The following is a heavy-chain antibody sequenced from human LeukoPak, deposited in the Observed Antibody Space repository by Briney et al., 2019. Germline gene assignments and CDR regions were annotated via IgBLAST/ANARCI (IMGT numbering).Heavy chain of an antibody. CDR3: ARGSRWLGDY. CDR2: INTSGGST. V-gene: IGHV1-46*01. CDR1: GYTFTGYY. J-gene: IGHJ4*02. Sequence: ASVKVSCKASGYTFTGYYMHWVRQAPGQGLERMGVINTSGGSTSYEQKFQDRVTMTRDTSTSTVYMELSSLRSEDTAVYYCARGSRWLGDYWGQGTLVTVSS. D-gene: IGHD5-24*01.